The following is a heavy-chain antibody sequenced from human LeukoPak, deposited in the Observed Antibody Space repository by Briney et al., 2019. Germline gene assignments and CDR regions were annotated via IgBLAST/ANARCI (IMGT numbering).Heavy chain of an antibody. CDR3: AKDHLPGIVVADRDY. Sequence: GGSLRLSCAASGFTFSSYWMHWVRQAPGKGLEWVSAISGSGGTAYYADSVKGRFTISRDNSKNTLYLQINSLRADDTAVYYCAKDHLPGIVVADRDYWGQGTLVTVSS. V-gene: IGHV3-23*01. J-gene: IGHJ4*02. CDR2: ISGSGGTA. CDR1: GFTFSSYW. D-gene: IGHD6-19*01.